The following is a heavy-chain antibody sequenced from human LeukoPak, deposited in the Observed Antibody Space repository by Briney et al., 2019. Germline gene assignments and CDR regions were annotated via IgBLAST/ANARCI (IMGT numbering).Heavy chain of an antibody. D-gene: IGHD1-14*01. CDR1: GFTFSSYA. Sequence: GGSLRLSCAASGFTFSSYAMSWVRQAPGKGLERVSAISGSGGSTYYADSVKGRFTISRDNSKNTLYLQMNSLRAEDTAVYYCAKSPERPKYYYMDVWGKGTTVTVSS. CDR2: ISGSGGST. CDR3: AKSPERPKYYYMDV. J-gene: IGHJ6*03. V-gene: IGHV3-23*01.